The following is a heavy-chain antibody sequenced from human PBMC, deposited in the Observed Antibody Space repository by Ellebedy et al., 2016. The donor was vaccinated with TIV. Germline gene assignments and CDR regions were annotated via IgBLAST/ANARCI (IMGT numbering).Heavy chain of an antibody. J-gene: IGHJ4*02. Sequence: PGGSLRLSCAASGFMFHTYAMSWVRQVPGKGLEWVANINQDGSDKSYVDPVQGRFTISRDNAKYSLFLQMDSLGAEDTAVYYCARGGASSSRYWRNWGQGALVTVAS. D-gene: IGHD6-13*01. CDR1: GFMFHTYA. CDR2: INQDGSDK. CDR3: ARGGASSSRYWRN. V-gene: IGHV3-7*01.